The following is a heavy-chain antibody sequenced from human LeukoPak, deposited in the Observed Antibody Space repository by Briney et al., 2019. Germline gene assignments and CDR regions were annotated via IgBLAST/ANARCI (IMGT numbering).Heavy chain of an antibody. J-gene: IGHJ6*03. V-gene: IGHV1-69*05. Sequence: SVEVSCKASGGTFSSYAISWVRQAPGQGLEWMGGIIPIFGTANYAQKFQGRVTITTDESTSTAYMELSSLRSEDTAVYYCASGELLWFGEFNYYYMDVWGKGTTVTVSS. CDR2: IIPIFGTA. D-gene: IGHD3-10*01. CDR3: ASGELLWFGEFNYYYMDV. CDR1: GGTFSSYA.